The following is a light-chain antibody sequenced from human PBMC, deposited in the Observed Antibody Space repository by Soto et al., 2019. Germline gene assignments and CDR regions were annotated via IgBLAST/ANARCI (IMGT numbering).Light chain of an antibody. V-gene: IGKV1-5*01. CDR2: DAS. CDR3: QQYNSYRL. Sequence: DIQMTQSPSTLSASVGDRVSITGRASQSISSWLAWYQQKPGKAPKLLIYDASSLESGVPSRFSGSGSGTEFTLTISSLQPDDFATYYCQQYNSYRLFGQGTKVDIK. CDR1: QSISSW. J-gene: IGKJ1*01.